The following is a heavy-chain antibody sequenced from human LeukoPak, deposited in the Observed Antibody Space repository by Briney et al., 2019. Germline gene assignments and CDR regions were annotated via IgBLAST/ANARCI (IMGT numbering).Heavy chain of an antibody. J-gene: IGHJ4*02. CDR3: TRGAGWLTDY. CDR2: FHNSGTS. CDR1: DDSISDYY. Sequence: SETLSLTCTVSDDSISDYYRGWIRQPPGKGLEWIGYFHNSGTSTYNPSLKSRVTISADTSKNQFSLKLNSLTTADTAVYYCTRGAGWLTDYWGQGILDTVSS. D-gene: IGHD5-12*01. V-gene: IGHV4-59*01.